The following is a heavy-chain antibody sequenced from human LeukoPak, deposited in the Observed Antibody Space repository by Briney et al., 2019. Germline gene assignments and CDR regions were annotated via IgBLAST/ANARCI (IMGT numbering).Heavy chain of an antibody. V-gene: IGHV3-15*01. CDR3: TTVTMVREIN. D-gene: IGHD3-10*01. Sequence: GGSLRLSCAASGFTFSYAYMNWVRQAPGKGPEWVGRIKSKGDGGTTDYAASVKGRFTISRDDSKNMLYLQMNSLTTEDTAVYYCTTVTMVREINWGQGTLVTVSS. CDR2: IKSKGDGGTT. CDR1: GFTFSYAY. J-gene: IGHJ4*02.